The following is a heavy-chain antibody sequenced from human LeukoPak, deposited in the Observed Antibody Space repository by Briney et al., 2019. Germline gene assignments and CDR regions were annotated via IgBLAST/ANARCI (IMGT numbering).Heavy chain of an antibody. D-gene: IGHD2-21*01. CDR1: GFTFSNYG. Sequence: GGSLRLSCAASGFTFSNYGMHWVRQAPGKGLEWVAVISYDGSNKYYADSVKGRFTTSRDNSKNTLYLQMNSLRAEDTAVYYCARELWSSDYWGQGTLVTVSS. CDR2: ISYDGSNK. CDR3: ARELWSSDY. J-gene: IGHJ4*02. V-gene: IGHV3-30*03.